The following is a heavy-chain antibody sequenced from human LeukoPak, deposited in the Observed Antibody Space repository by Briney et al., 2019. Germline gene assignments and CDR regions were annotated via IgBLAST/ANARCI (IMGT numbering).Heavy chain of an antibody. J-gene: IGHJ4*02. CDR2: ISASTTTT. CDR1: GFTFSRYE. V-gene: IGHV3-48*03. Sequence: GGSLRLSCAASGFTFSRYEMNWVRQAPGKGLEWVSYISASTTTTYYGDPVKGRFTISRDNAKNSLHLQMSSLRDEDTAIYYCAKATDTYGYLFDQWGQGTLVTVSS. CDR3: AKATDTYGYLFDQ. D-gene: IGHD5-18*01.